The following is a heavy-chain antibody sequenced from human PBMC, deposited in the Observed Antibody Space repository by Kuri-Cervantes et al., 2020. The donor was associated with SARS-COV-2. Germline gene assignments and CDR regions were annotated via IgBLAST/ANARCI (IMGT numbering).Heavy chain of an antibody. D-gene: IGHD2-15*01. V-gene: IGHV3-11*01. CDR3: ARQGYCSGGSCYSGAMDV. CDR1: GFTFCDYY. J-gene: IGHJ6*02. CDR2: ISSSGGIYM. Sequence: LSLTCAASGFTFCDYYMSWIRQAPGKGLEWVSYISSSGGIYMQYADSVKGRFTISRDNAKKSLYLEMNSLRAEDTAVYYCARQGYCSGGSCYSGAMDVWGQGTTVTVSS.